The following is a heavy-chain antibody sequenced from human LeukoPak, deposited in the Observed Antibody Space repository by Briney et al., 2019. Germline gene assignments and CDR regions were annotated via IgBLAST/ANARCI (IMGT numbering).Heavy chain of an antibody. D-gene: IGHD1-26*01. Sequence: SETLSLTCTVSGGSISSSSYYWGWIRQPPGKGLVWIGSIYYSGSTYYNPSLKSRVIISVDTSKNQFSLKLSSVAAADTAVYYCAIIDGIFDYWGQGTLVTVSS. J-gene: IGHJ4*02. CDR3: AIIDGIFDY. CDR2: IYYSGST. CDR1: GGSISSSSYY. V-gene: IGHV4-39*01.